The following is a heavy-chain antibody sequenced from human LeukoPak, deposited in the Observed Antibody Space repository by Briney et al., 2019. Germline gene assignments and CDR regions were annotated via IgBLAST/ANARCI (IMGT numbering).Heavy chain of an antibody. CDR2: ISSSGSTI. CDR1: GFTFSDYY. CDR3: ARARYDYVWGSYINFDY. V-gene: IGHV3-11*01. Sequence: GGSLRLSCAASGFTFSDYYMSWIRQAPGKGLEWVSYISSSGSTIYYADSVKGRFTISRDNAKNSLYLQVNSLRAEDTAVYYCARARYDYVWGSYINFDYWGQGTLVTVSS. D-gene: IGHD3-16*01. J-gene: IGHJ4*02.